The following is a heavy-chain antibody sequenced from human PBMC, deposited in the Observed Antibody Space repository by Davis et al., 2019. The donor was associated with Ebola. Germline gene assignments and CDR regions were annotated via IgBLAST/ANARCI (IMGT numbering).Heavy chain of an antibody. D-gene: IGHD4-17*01. CDR2: IWYDGSNK. CDR3: ARDPQGAGLTTDLYYYYGMDV. V-gene: IGHV3-33*01. Sequence: PGGSLRLSCAASGFTFSSYGMHWVRQAPGKGLEWVAVIWYDGSNKYYADSVKGRFTISRDNSKNPLYLQMNSLRAEDTAVYYCARDPQGAGLTTDLYYYYGMDVWGKGTTVTVSS. J-gene: IGHJ6*04. CDR1: GFTFSSYG.